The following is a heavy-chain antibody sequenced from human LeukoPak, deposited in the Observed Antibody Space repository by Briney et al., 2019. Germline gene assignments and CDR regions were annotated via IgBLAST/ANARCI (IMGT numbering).Heavy chain of an antibody. D-gene: IGHD2-2*01. V-gene: IGHV3-30*02. CDR1: GFIFSTYG. CDR2: IQFDGTDE. Sequence: GGSLRLSCTASGFIFSTYGMHWVRQAPGKGLEWVAFIQFDGTDEHYADSVKGRFTISRDNSKNTLFLQMNSLRAEDTSVYYCAEDQQLQPFHYWGQGTLVTVSS. J-gene: IGHJ4*02. CDR3: AEDQQLQPFHY.